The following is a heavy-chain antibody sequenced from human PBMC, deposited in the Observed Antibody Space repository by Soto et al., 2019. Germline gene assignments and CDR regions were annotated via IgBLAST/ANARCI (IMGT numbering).Heavy chain of an antibody. CDR2: IWYDGSNK. V-gene: IGHV3-33*01. CDR3: ARVLGTGGWPAMVTGRGMDV. J-gene: IGHJ6*02. Sequence: QVQLVESGGGVVQPGRSLRLSCAASGFTFSSYGMHWVRQAPGKGLEGGAVIWYDGSNKYYADSVKGRFTISRDNSKNTLYLQMNSLRAEDTAVYYCARVLGTGGWPAMVTGRGMDVWGQGTTVTVSS. D-gene: IGHD5-18*01. CDR1: GFTFSSYG.